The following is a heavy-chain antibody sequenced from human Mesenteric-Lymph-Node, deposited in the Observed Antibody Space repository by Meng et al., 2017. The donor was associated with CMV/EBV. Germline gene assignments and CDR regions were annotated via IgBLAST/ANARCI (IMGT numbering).Heavy chain of an antibody. V-gene: IGHV3-30*02. Sequence: GESLKISCAASGFTFTRYAMHWVRQAPGKGLEWVAFIRYDGSNKYYADSVKGRFTISRDNSKNTLYLQMNSLRAEDTAVYYCAKDRTGRGYSYGPGHYYYYGMDVWGQGTTVTVSS. CDR1: GFTFTRYA. CDR3: AKDRTGRGYSYGPGHYYYYGMDV. D-gene: IGHD5-18*01. J-gene: IGHJ6*02. CDR2: IRYDGSNK.